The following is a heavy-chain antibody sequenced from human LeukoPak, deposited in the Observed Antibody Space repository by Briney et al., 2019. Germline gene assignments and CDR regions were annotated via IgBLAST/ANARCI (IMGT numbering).Heavy chain of an antibody. D-gene: IGHD3-10*01. CDR2: INHSGST. J-gene: IGHJ4*02. Sequence: PSDTLSLTCAVYGGSFSGYYWSWIRQPPGKGLEWIGEINHSGSTNYNPSLKSRVTISVDTSKNQFSLKLSSVTAADTAVYYCARGDENETRAQGYWGQGTLVTVSS. CDR1: GGSFSGYY. V-gene: IGHV4-34*01. CDR3: ARGDENETRAQGY.